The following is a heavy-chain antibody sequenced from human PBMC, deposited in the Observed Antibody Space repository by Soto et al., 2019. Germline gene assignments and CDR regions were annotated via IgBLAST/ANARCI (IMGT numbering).Heavy chain of an antibody. Sequence: GGSLRLSCAASGFTFSDYYMTWIRQAPGSGLEWVSYISSSSGTISYANSVKCRFTISRDNAQNSLYLQMTSLRAEDTAVYYCARGTYRSKTDFDYWGQGTLVTVSS. CDR2: ISSSSGTI. CDR3: ARGTYRSKTDFDY. J-gene: IGHJ4*02. V-gene: IGHV3-11*01. CDR1: GFTFSDYY. D-gene: IGHD6-13*01.